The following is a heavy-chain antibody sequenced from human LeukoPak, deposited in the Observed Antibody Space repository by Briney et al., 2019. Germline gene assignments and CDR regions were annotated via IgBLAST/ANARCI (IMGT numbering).Heavy chain of an antibody. Sequence: ASVKVSCTASGYTLTDYYIHWVRQAPGQDLEWRGVIIPHSGGTTYEQRFQGRVTMTRDMSIGTFYMELSSLRSDDTAVYYCSTEDKYCTTPNCGAYWGQGTLVTVSS. D-gene: IGHD2-8*01. CDR1: GYTLTDYY. V-gene: IGHV1-2*02. CDR2: IIPHSGGT. J-gene: IGHJ4*02. CDR3: STEDKYCTTPNCGAY.